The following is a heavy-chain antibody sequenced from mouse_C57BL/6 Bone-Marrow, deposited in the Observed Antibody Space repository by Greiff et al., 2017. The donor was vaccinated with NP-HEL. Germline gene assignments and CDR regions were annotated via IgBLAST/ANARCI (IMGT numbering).Heavy chain of an antibody. CDR2: IDPSDSYT. Sequence: QVQLQQPGAELVMPGASVKLSCKASGYTFTSYWMHWVKQRPGQGLEWIGEIDPSDSYTNYNQKFKGKSTLTVDKSSSTAYMQLSSLTSEDSAVYYCARGVYGYEDAMDYWGQGTSVTVSS. D-gene: IGHD2-2*01. CDR3: ARGVYGYEDAMDY. V-gene: IGHV1-69*01. CDR1: GYTFTSYW. J-gene: IGHJ4*01.